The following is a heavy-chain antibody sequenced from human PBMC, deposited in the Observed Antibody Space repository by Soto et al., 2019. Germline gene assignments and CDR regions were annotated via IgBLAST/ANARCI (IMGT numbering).Heavy chain of an antibody. V-gene: IGHV3-23*01. CDR1: GFSFSDYA. CDR3: AKGPDGSGYYHNWFDS. CDR2: ISRTGDSA. D-gene: IGHD3-22*01. J-gene: IGHJ5*01. Sequence: EVHLLESGGALVHPGGSLTLSCAASGFSFSDYAMSWVRQAPGKGLEWVSSISRTGDSAYYADSVKGRFAISRDRSKNRFSLQMNSLRFEDTAVYYCAKGPDGSGYYHNWFDSWGQGTLITVSS.